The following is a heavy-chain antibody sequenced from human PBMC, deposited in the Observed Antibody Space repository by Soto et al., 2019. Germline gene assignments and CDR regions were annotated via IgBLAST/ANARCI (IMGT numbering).Heavy chain of an antibody. CDR3: ARSYGSGSRPVDY. V-gene: IGHV1-69*02. CDR1: GGTFTSYT. CDR2: IIPILGMS. Sequence: QVHLLQSGAEMKKPGSSVKVSCTAFGGTFTSYTFNWVRQAPGQRLEWMGRIIPILGMSSSAHNFHGRLTMIADKSTNTSYMVLSSLTSDDTAIYYCARSYGSGSRPVDYCGQRTLVTVSS. J-gene: IGHJ4*02. D-gene: IGHD3-10*01.